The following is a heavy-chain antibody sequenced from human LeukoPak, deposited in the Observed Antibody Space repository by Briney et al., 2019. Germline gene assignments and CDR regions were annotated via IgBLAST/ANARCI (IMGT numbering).Heavy chain of an antibody. J-gene: IGHJ4*02. CDR1: GFTFSDYY. D-gene: IGHD3-10*01. CDR2: ISSIGSTI. Sequence: GGSLRLSCAASGFTFSDYYMHWIRQAPGKGLEWVSYISSIGSTIYYADSVKGRFTVSRDNAKNSLYLQMNSLRAEDTAVYYCGSGLRGVVRGPSGYWGQGTLVTVSS. V-gene: IGHV3-11*01. CDR3: GSGLRGVVRGPSGY.